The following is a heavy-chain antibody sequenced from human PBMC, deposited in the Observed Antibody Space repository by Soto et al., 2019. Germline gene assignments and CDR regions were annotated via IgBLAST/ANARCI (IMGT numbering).Heavy chain of an antibody. Sequence: ASVKVSCKASGYTFTSYAMHWVRQAPGQRLEWMGWINAGNGNTKYSQKFQGRVTITRDTSASTAYMELSSLRSEDTAVYYCARDQPGSGWPKYYYYGMDVWGQGTTVTVSS. V-gene: IGHV1-3*01. CDR3: ARDQPGSGWPKYYYYGMDV. CDR2: INAGNGNT. CDR1: GYTFTSYA. J-gene: IGHJ6*02. D-gene: IGHD6-19*01.